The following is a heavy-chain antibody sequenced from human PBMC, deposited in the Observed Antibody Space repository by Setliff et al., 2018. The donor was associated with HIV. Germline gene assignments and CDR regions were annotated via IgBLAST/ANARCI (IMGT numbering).Heavy chain of an antibody. D-gene: IGHD6-19*01. CDR1: GYTFSTNA. V-gene: IGHV1-3*01. Sequence: ASVKVSCKAFGYTFSTNAIHWVRQAPGQRLEWMGYINAGDDNTRYSEKFQGRVTITRDTSANTAYMELSSLRSEDTAVYYCARGSCSGCYLSDFWGLGTLVTVSS. J-gene: IGHJ4*02. CDR3: ARGSCSGCYLSDF. CDR2: INAGDDNT.